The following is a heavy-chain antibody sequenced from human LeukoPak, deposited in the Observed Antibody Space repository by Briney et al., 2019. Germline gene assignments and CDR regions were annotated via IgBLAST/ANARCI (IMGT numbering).Heavy chain of an antibody. CDR3: ARVDVDLWFDP. CDR2: INPNTGGT. V-gene: IGHV1-2*06. J-gene: IGHJ5*02. Sequence: GASVKVSCKASGYTFTGYYIHWVRRAPGQGLEWMGRINPNTGGTNYAQKFQGRVTMTRDTSISTAYMELSRLTSDDTAVYYCARVDVDLWFDPWGQGTLVTVSS. CDR1: GYTFTGYY. D-gene: IGHD3-9*01.